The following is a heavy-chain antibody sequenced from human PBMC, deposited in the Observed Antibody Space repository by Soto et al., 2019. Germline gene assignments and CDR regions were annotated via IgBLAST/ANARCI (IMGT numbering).Heavy chain of an antibody. D-gene: IGHD3-16*01. J-gene: IGHJ4*02. CDR3: ARGVGDLGDY. V-gene: IGHV1-8*01. CDR2: MNPNNGDT. CDR1: GYAFNTLH. Sequence: QVQLVQSGTEVKNPGASVKVSCKASGYAFNTLHINWVRQAPGQGLEWMGWMNPNNGDTGYAQKFPGRVTMTRAPSINTAYMELTSLTFDDTAIYYCARGVGDLGDYWGQGTLVTVSS.